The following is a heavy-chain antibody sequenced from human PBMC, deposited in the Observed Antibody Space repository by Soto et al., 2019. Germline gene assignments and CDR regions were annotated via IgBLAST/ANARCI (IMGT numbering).Heavy chain of an antibody. D-gene: IGHD3-22*01. Sequence: QVQLVQSGAEVRNPGSSLKVSCKASGGTFSTYAINWVRQAPGQGLEWMGMIIPLFGTTKYAQKLQGRITITADESTTTSNMELTSLRNEDTAVYFCAREGGSWSSGYCDHWGQGTQVTVSS. J-gene: IGHJ5*02. CDR2: IIPLFGTT. V-gene: IGHV1-69*18. CDR1: GGTFSTYA. CDR3: AREGGSWSSGYCDH.